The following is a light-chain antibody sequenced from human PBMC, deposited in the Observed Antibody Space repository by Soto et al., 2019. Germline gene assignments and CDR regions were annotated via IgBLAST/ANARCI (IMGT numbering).Light chain of an antibody. J-gene: IGLJ1*01. CDR2: EVS. V-gene: IGLV2-14*01. CDR1: SSDVGSYNF. CDR3: SSYVGATTYV. Sequence: QSVLTQPASVSGSPGQSITISCTGTSSDVGSYNFVSWYQQLPGKAPKLMIYEVSNRPSGVSNRFSGSKSGNTASLTISGLQAEDEADYYCSSYVGATTYVFGSGTKVTVL.